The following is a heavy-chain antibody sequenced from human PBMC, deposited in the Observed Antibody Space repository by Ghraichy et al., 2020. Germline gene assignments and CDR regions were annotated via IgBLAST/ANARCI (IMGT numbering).Heavy chain of an antibody. Sequence: SETLSLTCAVSGDSVTRSPYYWTWIRQAPGKGLEWIGYISKSGSNVYSPSLRSRVSIFVDSYKPQFSLRLTSVTPADSAVYYCARGLPTFHYMDVWGKGDMVTVSS. CDR2: ISKSGSN. J-gene: IGHJ6*03. D-gene: IGHD2/OR15-2a*01. CDR3: ARGLPTFHYMDV. V-gene: IGHV4-61*01. CDR1: GDSVTRSPYY.